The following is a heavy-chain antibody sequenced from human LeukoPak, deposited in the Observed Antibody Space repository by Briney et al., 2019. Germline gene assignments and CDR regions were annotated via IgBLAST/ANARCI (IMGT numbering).Heavy chain of an antibody. CDR2: IYHSGST. D-gene: IGHD5-18*01. CDR1: GDSISSGYY. J-gene: IGHJ6*03. CDR3: ARTEESGYSYRYFGYYYYMDV. Sequence: SETLSLTCTVSGDSISSGYYWGWIRQPPGKGLEWIGSIYHSGSTYYNPSLKSRVTISVDTSKNQFSLKLSSVTAADTAVYYCARTEESGYSYRYFGYYYYMDVWGKGTTVTVSS. V-gene: IGHV4-38-2*02.